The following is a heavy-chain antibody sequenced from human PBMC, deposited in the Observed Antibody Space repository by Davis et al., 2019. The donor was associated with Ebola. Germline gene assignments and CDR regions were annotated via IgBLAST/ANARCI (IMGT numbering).Heavy chain of an antibody. CDR1: GFTFSSYA. Sequence: GESLKISCAASGFTFSSYAMHWVRQAPGKGLEWVSAISGSGGSTYYADSVKGRFTISRDNSKNTLYLQMNSLRAEDTAVYYCAKDVVPAAIRVPDYWGQGTLVTVSS. D-gene: IGHD2-2*01. CDR2: ISGSGGST. V-gene: IGHV3-23*01. CDR3: AKDVVPAAIRVPDY. J-gene: IGHJ4*02.